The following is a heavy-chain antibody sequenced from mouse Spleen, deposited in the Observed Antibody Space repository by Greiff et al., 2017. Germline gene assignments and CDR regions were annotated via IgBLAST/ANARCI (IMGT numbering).Heavy chain of an antibody. J-gene: IGHJ4*01. D-gene: IGHD2-3*01. Sequence: VQLVESGPGLVAPSQSLSITCTVSGFSLTSYAISWVRQPPGKGLEWLGVIWTGGGTNYNSALKSRLSISKDNSKSQVFLKMNSLQTDDTARYYCAREGDGYYLYAMDYWGQGTSVTVSS. CDR3: AREGDGYYLYAMDY. CDR2: IWTGGGT. V-gene: IGHV2-9-1*01. CDR1: GFSLTSYA.